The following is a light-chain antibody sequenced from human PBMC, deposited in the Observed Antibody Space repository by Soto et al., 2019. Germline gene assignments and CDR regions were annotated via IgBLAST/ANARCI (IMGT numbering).Light chain of an antibody. Sequence: EIVMTHSPATLSVSPGERATLSCRASQSVSSNLAWYQQKVGQAPRVLIYDASTRATGIPGRFSGSGSGTEFTLTISSLQSEDFAVYYCQQYNNWPETFGQGTKVDIK. CDR3: QQYNNWPET. CDR1: QSVSSN. CDR2: DAS. J-gene: IGKJ1*01. V-gene: IGKV3-15*01.